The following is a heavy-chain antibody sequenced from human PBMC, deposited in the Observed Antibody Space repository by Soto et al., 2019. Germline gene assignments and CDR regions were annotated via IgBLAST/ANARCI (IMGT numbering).Heavy chain of an antibody. V-gene: IGHV1-69*13. CDR1: GGTFSSYA. CDR2: IIPIFGTA. CDR3: ARSNCSSTSCSRPLYYGMDV. Sequence: GASVKVSCKASGGTFSSYAISWVRQARGQGLEWMGGIIPIFGTANYAQKFQGRVTITADESTSTAYMELSSLRSEDTAVYYCARSNCSSTSCSRPLYYGMDVWGQGTTVTVSS. D-gene: IGHD2-2*01. J-gene: IGHJ6*02.